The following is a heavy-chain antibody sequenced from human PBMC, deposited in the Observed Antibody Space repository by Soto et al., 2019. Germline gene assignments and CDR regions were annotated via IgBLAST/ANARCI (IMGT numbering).Heavy chain of an antibody. CDR1: GFTFSSYS. Sequence: GGSLRLSCAASGFTFSSYSMNWVRQAPGKGLEWVSYISSSSSTIYYADSVKGRFTISRDNAKNSLYLQMNSLRAEDTAVYYCARDLGGLTIPYNWNYEYYFDYWGQGTLVTVSS. CDR3: ARDLGGLTIPYNWNYEYYFDY. D-gene: IGHD1-7*01. J-gene: IGHJ4*02. V-gene: IGHV3-48*01. CDR2: ISSSSSTI.